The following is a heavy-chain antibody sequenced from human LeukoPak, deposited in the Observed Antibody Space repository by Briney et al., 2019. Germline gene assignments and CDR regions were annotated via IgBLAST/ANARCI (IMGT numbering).Heavy chain of an antibody. J-gene: IGHJ5*02. CDR1: GGSISSSSYY. D-gene: IGHD6-19*01. CDR2: IYYSGST. Sequence: SETLSLTCTVSGGSISSSSYYWGWIRQPPGKGLEWIGSIYYSGSTYYNPSLKSRVTISVDTSKNQSSLKLSSVTAADTAVYYCARAGTGFDPWGQGTLVTVSS. V-gene: IGHV4-39*01. CDR3: ARAGTGFDP.